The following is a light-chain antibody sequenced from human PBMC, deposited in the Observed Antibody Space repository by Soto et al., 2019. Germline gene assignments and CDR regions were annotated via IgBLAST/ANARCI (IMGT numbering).Light chain of an antibody. Sequence: EIVMTQSPATLSVSPGERATLSCRASQSVSSNLAWYQQKPGQALRLLIYGASTRAPGIPARFSGSGSGTEFTLTISSLQSEDFAVYYCQQYNNWPPLTFGGGTNVEIK. V-gene: IGKV3-15*01. J-gene: IGKJ4*01. CDR3: QQYNNWPPLT. CDR1: QSVSSN. CDR2: GAS.